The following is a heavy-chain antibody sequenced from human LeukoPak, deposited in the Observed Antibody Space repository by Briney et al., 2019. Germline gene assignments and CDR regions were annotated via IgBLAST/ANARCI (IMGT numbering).Heavy chain of an antibody. CDR2: INPSGGST. D-gene: IGHD3-22*01. Sequence: ASVKVSCKAPGYTFTGYYMHWVRQAPGQGLEWMGIINPSGGSTSYAQKFQGRVTVTRDTSTSTVYMELSSLRSEDTAVYYCAREESEYYDSSGYPDFDYWGQGTLVTVSS. CDR1: GYTFTGYY. J-gene: IGHJ4*02. V-gene: IGHV1-46*01. CDR3: AREESEYYDSSGYPDFDY.